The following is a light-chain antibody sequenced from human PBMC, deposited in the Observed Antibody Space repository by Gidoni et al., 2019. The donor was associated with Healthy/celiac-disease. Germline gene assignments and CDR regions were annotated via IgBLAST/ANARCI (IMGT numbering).Light chain of an antibody. CDR1: QSISSW. CDR2: KAS. V-gene: IGKV1-5*03. CDR3: QQYNSYPVT. J-gene: IGKJ3*01. Sequence: DISMTQSPSTLSASVGDRVTITCRASQSISSWLAWYQQKPGKAPKLLIYKASSLESGVPSRFSGSGSGTEFTLTISSLQPDDFATYYCQQYNSYPVTFGPGTKVDIK.